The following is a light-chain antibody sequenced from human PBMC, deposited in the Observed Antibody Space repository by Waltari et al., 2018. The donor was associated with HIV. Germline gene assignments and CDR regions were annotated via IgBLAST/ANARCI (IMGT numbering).Light chain of an antibody. CDR2: GEN. CDR1: SVRSYY. J-gene: IGLJ3*02. Sequence: SSELAQDPAVSVALGQTVRITCQGDSVRSYYASWYQQKSVPAPVIVVYGENNRPLVIPDLFSVSISGNTASLTIAGSHAEDEADYFCNSRDSSGHWFFGGGTKVTVL. V-gene: IGLV3-19*01. CDR3: NSRDSSGHWF.